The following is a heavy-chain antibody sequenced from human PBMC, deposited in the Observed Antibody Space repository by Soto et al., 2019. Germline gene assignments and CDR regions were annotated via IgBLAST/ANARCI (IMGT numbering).Heavy chain of an antibody. CDR1: GYTFTSYG. CDR2: ISAYNGNT. Sequence: GASVKVSCKASGYTFTSYGISWVRQAPGQGLEWMGWISAYNGNTNYAQKLQGRVTMTTDTSTSTAYMELRSLRSDDTAVYYCARAPHDHFWSGYYPYYFDYWGQGTLVTVSS. D-gene: IGHD3-3*02. V-gene: IGHV1-18*01. CDR3: ARAPHDHFWSGYYPYYFDY. J-gene: IGHJ4*02.